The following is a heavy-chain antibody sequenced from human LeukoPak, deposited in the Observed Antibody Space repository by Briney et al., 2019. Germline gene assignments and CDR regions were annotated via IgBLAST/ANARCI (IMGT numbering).Heavy chain of an antibody. CDR2: IYSGGTT. CDR3: ARDEKDGPLWY. J-gene: IGHJ4*02. CDR1: GFTVSGNY. V-gene: IGHV3-53*01. D-gene: IGHD2-15*01. Sequence: GGSLRLSCAVSGFTVSGNYMSWVRQAPGKGLEWVSLIYSGGTTYYADSVKGRFTISRDNSKNTLYLQLNSLRAEDTAIYYCARDEKDGPLWYWGQGILVFVSS.